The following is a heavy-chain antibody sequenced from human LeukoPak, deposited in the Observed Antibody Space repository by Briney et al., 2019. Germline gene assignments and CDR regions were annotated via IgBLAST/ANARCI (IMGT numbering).Heavy chain of an antibody. J-gene: IGHJ4*02. V-gene: IGHV1-18*01. Sequence: ASVKVSCKASGYRFISYGFSWVRQAPGQGLEWMGWISAYNGNTNYAQKFQGRVTMTTDTSTSTVYMEVRSLRSDDTAVYYCARALSDDLGSGYQDHWGQGTLVTVSS. CDR3: ARALSDDLGSGYQDH. CDR1: GYRFISYG. CDR2: ISAYNGNT. D-gene: IGHD3-3*01.